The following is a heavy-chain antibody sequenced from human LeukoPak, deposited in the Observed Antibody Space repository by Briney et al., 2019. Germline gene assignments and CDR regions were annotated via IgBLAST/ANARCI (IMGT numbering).Heavy chain of an antibody. D-gene: IGHD3-9*01. J-gene: IGHJ4*02. CDR3: AKDENLLRYFDWLSPYFDY. Sequence: GGSLRLSCAASGFTFTNYWMHWVRQAPGMGLVWVSRLPPDELGIIYADSVKGRFTVSRDNAKNTVYLQMNNLRAEDTAVYYCAKDENLLRYFDWLSPYFDYWGQGTLVTVSS. V-gene: IGHV3-74*01. CDR1: GFTFTNYW. CDR2: LPPDELGI.